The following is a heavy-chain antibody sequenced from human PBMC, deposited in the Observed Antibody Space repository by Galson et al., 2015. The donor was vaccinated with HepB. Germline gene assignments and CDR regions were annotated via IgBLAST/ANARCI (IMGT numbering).Heavy chain of an antibody. CDR1: GFTVSSNY. V-gene: IGHV3-53*01. J-gene: IGHJ4*02. D-gene: IGHD3-10*01. CDR2: IYSGGST. Sequence: SLRLSCAASGFTVSSNYMSWVRQASGKGLERVSVIYSGGSTYYADSVKGRFTISRDNSKNTLYLQMNSLRAEDTAVYYCAREISGSYFYWGQGTLVTVSS. CDR3: AREISGSYFY.